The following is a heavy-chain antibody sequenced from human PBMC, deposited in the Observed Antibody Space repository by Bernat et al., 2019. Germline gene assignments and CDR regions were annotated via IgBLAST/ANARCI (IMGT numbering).Heavy chain of an antibody. CDR1: GGSISSYY. D-gene: IGHD3-10*01. Sequence: QVQLQESGPGLVKPSETLSLTCTVSGGSISSYYWSWIRQPPGKGLEWIGYIYYSGSTNYNPSLKSRVTISVDTSKSQFSLKLSSVTAADTAVYYCARERGHGSGSYYYYYGMDVWGQGTTVTVSS. V-gene: IGHV4-59*01. CDR3: ARERGHGSGSYYYYYGMDV. J-gene: IGHJ6*02. CDR2: IYYSGST.